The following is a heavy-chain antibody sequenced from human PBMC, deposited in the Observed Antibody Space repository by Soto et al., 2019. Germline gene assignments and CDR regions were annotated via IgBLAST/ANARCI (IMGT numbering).Heavy chain of an antibody. CDR2: IYHSGST. Sequence: QVQLQESGPGLVKPSGTLSLTCAVSSGSISSSNWWSWVRQPPGKGLEWIGEIYHSGSTNYNPSFRSRVTMSVDKSKNQFSLNLNTVTAADTAVYYCTRQITGSNGFDYWGQGTLVTVSS. J-gene: IGHJ4*02. CDR1: SGSISSSNW. D-gene: IGHD1-7*01. V-gene: IGHV4-4*02. CDR3: TRQITGSNGFDY.